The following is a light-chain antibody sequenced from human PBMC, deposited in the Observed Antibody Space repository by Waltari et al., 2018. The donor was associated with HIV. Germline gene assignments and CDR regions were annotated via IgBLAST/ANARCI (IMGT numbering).Light chain of an antibody. CDR1: SSDVGSYNV. J-gene: IGLJ1*01. CDR3: CSYAGSSSI. V-gene: IGLV2-23*02. Sequence: QSALTQPASVSGSPGQSITISCTGTSSDVGSYNVVSWFQHHPGKAPKVMISEVSKRPSGVSNRFSGSKSGNTASLTISGLQAEDEADYYCCSYAGSSSIFGTGTKVTVL. CDR2: EVS.